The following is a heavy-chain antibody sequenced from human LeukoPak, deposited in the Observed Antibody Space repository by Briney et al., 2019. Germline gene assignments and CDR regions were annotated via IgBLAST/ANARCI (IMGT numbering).Heavy chain of an antibody. CDR2: INSDGSST. CDR1: GFIFSSYW. J-gene: IGHJ4*02. V-gene: IGHV3-74*01. Sequence: GGSLRLSCAASGFIFSSYWMHWVRQAPGKGLVWVSRINSDGSSTSYADSVKGRFTISRDNAKNTLYLQMNSLRAEDTAVYYCARSMLTIPIPGGYWGQGTLVTVSS. CDR3: ARSMLTIPIPGGY. D-gene: IGHD3-16*01.